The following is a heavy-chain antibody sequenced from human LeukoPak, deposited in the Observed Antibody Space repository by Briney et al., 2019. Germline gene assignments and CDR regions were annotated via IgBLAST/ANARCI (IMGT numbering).Heavy chain of an antibody. CDR3: ARGGYSGSDPFDY. Sequence: GASVKVSCKASGYTFTGYYMHWVRQAPGQGLEWMGWINPISGVTNFAQNFLGRVSMSRDTSIRTAYLDMYSLTFDDTAVFYCARGGYSGSDPFDYWGQGTLVTVSS. CDR1: GYTFTGYY. V-gene: IGHV1-2*02. CDR2: INPISGVT. D-gene: IGHD5-12*01. J-gene: IGHJ4*02.